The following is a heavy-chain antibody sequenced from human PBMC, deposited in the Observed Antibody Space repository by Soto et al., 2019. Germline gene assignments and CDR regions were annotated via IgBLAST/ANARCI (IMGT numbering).Heavy chain of an antibody. D-gene: IGHD3-16*01. CDR2: IWYDGSNK. CDR1: GFTFSSYG. Sequence: LGGSLRLSCAASGFTFSSYGMHWVRQAPGKGLEWVAVIWYDGSNKYYADSVKGRFTISRDNSKNTLYLQMNSLRAEDTAVYYCSRDAGSRDVYTVGRNWFVPRCLG. J-gene: IGHJ5*02. V-gene: IGHV3-33*01. CDR3: SRDAGSRDVYTVGRNWFVP.